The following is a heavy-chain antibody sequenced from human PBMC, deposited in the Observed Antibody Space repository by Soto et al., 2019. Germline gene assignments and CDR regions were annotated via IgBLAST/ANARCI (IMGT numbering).Heavy chain of an antibody. CDR1: GGTFSSYA. CDR2: IIPIFGTA. J-gene: IGHJ3*02. D-gene: IGHD5-12*01. V-gene: IGHV1-69*13. CDR3: ARNGEMATISDAFDI. Sequence: SVKVSCKASGGTFSSYAISWVRQAPGQGLEWMGGIIPIFGTANYAQKFQGRVTITADESTSTAYMELSSLRSEDTAVYYCARNGEMATISDAFDIWGQGTMVTV.